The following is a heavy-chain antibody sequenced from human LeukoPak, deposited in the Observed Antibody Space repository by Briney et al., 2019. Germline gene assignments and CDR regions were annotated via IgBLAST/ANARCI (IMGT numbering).Heavy chain of an antibody. V-gene: IGHV1-2*02. Sequence: GASVNVSCKTSGYTFTGPYIHWVRQAPGQGLEWMGWVNPKSGGTSYAQRFQDRITLARDTSISTVYMELSRLISDDTAVYYCARDFYTSGKGAFDIWGQGTMVTVSS. CDR1: GYTFTGPY. CDR3: ARDFYTSGKGAFDI. CDR2: VNPKSGGT. J-gene: IGHJ3*02. D-gene: IGHD2/OR15-2a*01.